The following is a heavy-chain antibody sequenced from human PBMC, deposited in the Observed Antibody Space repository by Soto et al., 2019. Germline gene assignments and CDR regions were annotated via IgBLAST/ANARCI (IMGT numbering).Heavy chain of an antibody. Sequence: SGPTLVNPTQALTLTCTFSGFSLITTGVGVGCIRQPPGKALEWLALLYWDDDNRYNPSLKSRLTLTKDTSKSQVVLTLTNVDPADTATYYCAHNPPQDSGAFDIWGQGTMVTVSS. J-gene: IGHJ3*02. CDR3: AHNPPQDSGAFDI. CDR1: GFSLITTGVG. V-gene: IGHV2-5*02. CDR2: LYWDDDN. D-gene: IGHD6-19*01.